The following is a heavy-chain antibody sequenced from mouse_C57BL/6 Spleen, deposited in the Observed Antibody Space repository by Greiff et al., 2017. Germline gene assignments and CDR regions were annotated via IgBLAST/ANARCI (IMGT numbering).Heavy chain of an antibody. D-gene: IGHD1-2*01. V-gene: IGHV3-6*01. CDR2: ISYDGSN. CDR1: GYSITSGYY. CDR3: ARGLLRPYFDY. Sequence: ESGPGLVKPSQSLSLTCSVTGYSITSGYYWNWIRQFPGNKLEWMGYISYDGSNNYNPSLKNRISITRDTSKNQFFLKLNSVTTEDTATYYCARGLLRPYFDYWGQGTTLTVSS. J-gene: IGHJ2*01.